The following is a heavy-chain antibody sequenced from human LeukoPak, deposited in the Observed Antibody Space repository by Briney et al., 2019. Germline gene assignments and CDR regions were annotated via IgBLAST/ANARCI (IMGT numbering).Heavy chain of an antibody. V-gene: IGHV1-69*04. D-gene: IGHD3-9*01. CDR1: GGTFTNYA. CDR3: SRGGGVDILTGFQY. J-gene: IGHJ4*02. CDR2: IIPILDVT. Sequence: SVKVSCKASGGTFTNYAINWVRQAPGQGLEWMGRIIPILDVTNYAQKFQGRVTITEDQSTSKAYMELRSLRSEDADVYFYSRGGGVDILTGFQYWGQGTLVTVSS.